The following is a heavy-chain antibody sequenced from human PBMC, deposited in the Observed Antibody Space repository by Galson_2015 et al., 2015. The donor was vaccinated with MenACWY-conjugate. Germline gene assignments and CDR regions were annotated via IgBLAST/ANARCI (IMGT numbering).Heavy chain of an antibody. CDR1: GFTVSSNY. V-gene: IGHV3-66*02. CDR2: IYSGGST. Sequence: SLRLSCAASGFTVSSNYMSWVRQAPGKGLEWLSVIYSGGSTYYADSVKGRFTISRDNSKNTLYLQMNSLRAEDTAVYYCARAIEYCSGGSCYPNAFDIWGKGQWSPSLQ. D-gene: IGHD2-15*01. J-gene: IGHJ3*02. CDR3: ARAIEYCSGGSCYPNAFDI.